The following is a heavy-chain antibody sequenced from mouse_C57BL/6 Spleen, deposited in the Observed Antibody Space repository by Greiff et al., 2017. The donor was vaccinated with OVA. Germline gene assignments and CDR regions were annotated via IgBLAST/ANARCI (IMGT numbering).Heavy chain of an antibody. J-gene: IGHJ4*01. CDR3: ARSPVYYGSWVDY. CDR1: GYTFTDYN. D-gene: IGHD1-1*01. V-gene: IGHV1-18*01. Sequence: VQLKQSGPELVKPGASVKIPCKASGYTFTDYNMDWVKQSHGKSLEWIGDINPNNGGTIYNQKFKGKATLTVDKSSSTAYMELRSLTSEDTAVYYCARSPVYYGSWVDYWGQGTSVTVSS. CDR2: INPNNGGT.